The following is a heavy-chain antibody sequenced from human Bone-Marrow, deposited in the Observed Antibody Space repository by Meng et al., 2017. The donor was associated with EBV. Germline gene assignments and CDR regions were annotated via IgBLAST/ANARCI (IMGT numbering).Heavy chain of an antibody. CDR3: ARGQHDYAFDY. V-gene: IGHV1-3*01. CDR2: INAGNGNT. Sequence: QVQVVQCGAEVKKTGASVKVSCRASGYTFTSTSFAIHWVRQAPGQRLEWMGWINAGNGNTKYSQNFQGRVTITRDTSATTVHMELRSLRSEDTAVYYCARGQHDYAFDYWGQGTLVTVSS. D-gene: IGHD4-17*01. J-gene: IGHJ4*02. CDR1: GYTFTSTSFA.